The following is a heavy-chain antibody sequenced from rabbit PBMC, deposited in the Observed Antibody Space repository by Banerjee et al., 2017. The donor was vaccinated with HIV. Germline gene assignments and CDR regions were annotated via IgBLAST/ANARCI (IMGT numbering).Heavy chain of an antibody. Sequence: QSLEESGGDLVKPGASLTLTCTASGFSFSSRYYMCWVRQAPGKGLEWIACIYIGDGNTYYASWAKGRFTISKTSATTVTLQMTSLTAADTATYFCARRGDAGDGGFYDFGLWGPGTLVTVS. V-gene: IGHV1S40*01. CDR1: GFSFSSRYY. J-gene: IGHJ6*01. D-gene: IGHD4-2*01. CDR2: IYIGDGNT. CDR3: ARRGDAGDGGFYDFGL.